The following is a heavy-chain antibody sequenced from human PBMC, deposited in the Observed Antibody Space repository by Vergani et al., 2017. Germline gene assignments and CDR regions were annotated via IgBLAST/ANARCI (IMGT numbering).Heavy chain of an antibody. CDR1: GGSFSGYF. Sequence: QVQLQESGPGLVKPSQTLSLTCTVSGGSFSGYFWNWIRQPPGKGLEWMGYVSFRGDTLYDPSVKGRMTISLNTSSNQFSLYLTSVTAADTAVYYCARSRIYYGAGSPDYWGQGTLVTVSS. CDR2: VSFRGDT. CDR3: ARSRIYYGAGSPDY. D-gene: IGHD3-10*01. V-gene: IGHV4-59*01. J-gene: IGHJ4*02.